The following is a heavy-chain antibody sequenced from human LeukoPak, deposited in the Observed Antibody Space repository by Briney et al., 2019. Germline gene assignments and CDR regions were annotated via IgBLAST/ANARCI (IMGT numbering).Heavy chain of an antibody. J-gene: IGHJ4*02. Sequence: PGGSLRLSCAASGFSFSSYWMHWVRQAPGKGLVWVARINSDGSTTNYADYVKGRFTISRDNAKNTLYLQMNSLRAEDTVVYYCARRSSGSPPYYFDSWGQGTLVTVSS. CDR1: GFSFSSYW. V-gene: IGHV3-74*01. CDR3: ARRSSGSPPYYFDS. CDR2: INSDGSTT. D-gene: IGHD1-26*01.